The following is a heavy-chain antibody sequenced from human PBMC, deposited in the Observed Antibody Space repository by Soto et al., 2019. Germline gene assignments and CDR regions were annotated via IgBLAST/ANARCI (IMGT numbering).Heavy chain of an antibody. J-gene: IGHJ4*01. Sequence: GSLRLSCAASGFTFRNYAMSWVRQAPGKGLEWVSSLSGDSSDRYYAASVLGRFTLSRDYSKNTLFLQMNSLRVEDTAVYYGAKRCYGSSSMECLDYWGKGTRVTVSS. CDR2: LSGDSSDR. V-gene: IGHV3-23*01. CDR1: GFTFRNYA. D-gene: IGHD6-6*01. CDR3: AKRCYGSSSMECLDY.